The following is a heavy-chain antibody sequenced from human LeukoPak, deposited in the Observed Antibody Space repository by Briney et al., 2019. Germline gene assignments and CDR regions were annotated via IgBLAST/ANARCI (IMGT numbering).Heavy chain of an antibody. CDR2: IYTSGST. Sequence: KTSETLSLTCTVSGGSISSYYWSCIRHPPGKGLEWIGYIYTSGSTNHYPSLKSRVTISVDTSNNQFSLKLSSVTAADTAVYYCARHSTSVVVPAVWGQGTLVTVSS. CDR3: ARHSTSVVVPAV. V-gene: IGHV4-59*08. J-gene: IGHJ4*02. D-gene: IGHD2-2*01. CDR1: GGSISSYY.